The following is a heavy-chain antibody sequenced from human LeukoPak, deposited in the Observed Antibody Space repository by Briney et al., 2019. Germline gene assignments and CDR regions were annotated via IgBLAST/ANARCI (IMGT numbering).Heavy chain of an antibody. J-gene: IGHJ4*02. D-gene: IGHD3-22*01. CDR3: ARLEDIVVITR. CDR1: GGSISSSSYY. V-gene: IGHV4-39*01. Sequence: SETLSLTCTVSGGSISSSSYYWGWIRQPPGKGLEWIGSIYYSGSTYYNSSLKSRVTISVDTSKNQFSLKLSSVTAADTAVYYCARLEDIVVITRWGQGTLVSVSS. CDR2: IYYSGST.